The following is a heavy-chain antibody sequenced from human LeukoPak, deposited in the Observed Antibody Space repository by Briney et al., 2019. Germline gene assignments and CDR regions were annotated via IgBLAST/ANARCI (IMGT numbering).Heavy chain of an antibody. CDR2: IIPIFGTA. V-gene: IGHV1-69*01. Sequence: ASVEVSCKASGGTFSSYAISWVRQAPGQGLEWMGGIIPIFGTANYAQKFQGRVTITADESTSTAYMELSSLRSEDTAVYYCARDLGYCSGGSCPPGGFDPWGQGTLVTVSS. CDR3: ARDLGYCSGGSCPPGGFDP. J-gene: IGHJ5*02. D-gene: IGHD2-15*01. CDR1: GGTFSSYA.